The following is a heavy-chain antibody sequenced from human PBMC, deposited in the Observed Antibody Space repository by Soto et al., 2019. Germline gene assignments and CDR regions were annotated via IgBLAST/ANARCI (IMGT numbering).Heavy chain of an antibody. V-gene: IGHV3-30*18. CDR3: AKDKRGSYVFWSGPAYYFDY. D-gene: IGHD3-3*01. CDR1: GFTFSSYG. Sequence: QVQLVESGGGVVQPGRSLRLSCAASGFTFSSYGMHWVRQAPGKGLEWVAVISYDGSNKYYADSVKGRFTISRDNSKNTLYLEMNSLRAEDTAVYYCAKDKRGSYVFWSGPAYYFDYWGQGTLVSVSS. J-gene: IGHJ4*02. CDR2: ISYDGSNK.